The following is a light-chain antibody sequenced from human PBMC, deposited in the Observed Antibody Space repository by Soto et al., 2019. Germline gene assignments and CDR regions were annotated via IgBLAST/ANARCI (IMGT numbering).Light chain of an antibody. CDR2: AAS. CDR3: QQSYSTSIT. Sequence: DIQMTQSPSSLSASVGDRVTITCRASQSISSYLNWYQQKPGKAPKLLIYAASSLQSGVPSRFSVSGSGTDFTLTISSLQPEDFATYYCQQSYSTSITFGQGTRLESK. CDR1: QSISSY. V-gene: IGKV1-39*01. J-gene: IGKJ5*01.